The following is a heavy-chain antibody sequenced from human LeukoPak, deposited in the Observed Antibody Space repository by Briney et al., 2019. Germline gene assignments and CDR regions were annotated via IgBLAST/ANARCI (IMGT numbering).Heavy chain of an antibody. CDR1: GYTFTSYD. Sequence: GASVKVSCKASGYTFTSYDINWVRQATGQGLEWMGWMNPNSGNTDYAQKFQGRVTMTRNTSISTAYMELSSLRSEDTAVYYCARESKESSGFDYWGQGTLVTVSS. CDR3: ARESKESSGFDY. CDR2: MNPNSGNT. J-gene: IGHJ4*02. V-gene: IGHV1-8*01. D-gene: IGHD3-22*01.